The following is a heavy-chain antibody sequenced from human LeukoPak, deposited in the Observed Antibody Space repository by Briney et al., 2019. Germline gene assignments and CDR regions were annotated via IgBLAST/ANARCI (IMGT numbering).Heavy chain of an antibody. CDR2: INPNSGGT. V-gene: IGHV1-2*02. Sequence: GASVKVSCKASGYTFTGYYMHWVRQAPGQGLEWMGWINPNSGGTNYAQKFQGRVTMTRDTSISTAYMELSRLRSDDTAVYYCARDDNYGIFVNADYWGQGTLVTVSS. CDR3: ARDDNYGIFVNADY. CDR1: GYTFTGYY. D-gene: IGHD4-11*01. J-gene: IGHJ4*02.